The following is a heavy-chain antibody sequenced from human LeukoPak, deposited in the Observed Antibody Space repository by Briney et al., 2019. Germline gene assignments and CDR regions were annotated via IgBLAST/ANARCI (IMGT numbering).Heavy chain of an antibody. CDR2: IYYSGST. J-gene: IGHJ4*02. V-gene: IGHV4-39*02. CDR1: GGSIGSSSYY. CDR3: ATDGRGRATAFGY. D-gene: IGHD1-26*01. Sequence: SETLSLTCTVSGGSIGSSSYYWGWIRQPPGKGLEWIGSIYYSGSTYYNPSLKSRVTISVDTSKNQISLELSSVTAADTAMYYCATDGRGRATAFGYWGQGTLVTVSS.